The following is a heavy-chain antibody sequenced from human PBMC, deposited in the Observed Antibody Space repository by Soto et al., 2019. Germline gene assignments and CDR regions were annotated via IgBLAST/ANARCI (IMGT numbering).Heavy chain of an antibody. V-gene: IGHV1-18*01. J-gene: IGHJ6*02. D-gene: IGHD6-13*01. CDR1: GYTFTSYG. CDR3: AREEQQQIRGRDGMDV. Sequence: QVKLVQSGAEVKKPGASVKVSCKASGYTFTSYGISWVRQAPGQGLEWMGWISAYNGNTNYAQKLQGRVTMTTDTSKSTAYMELRSLRSDDTAVYYCAREEQQQIRGRDGMDVWGQGTTVTVSS. CDR2: ISAYNGNT.